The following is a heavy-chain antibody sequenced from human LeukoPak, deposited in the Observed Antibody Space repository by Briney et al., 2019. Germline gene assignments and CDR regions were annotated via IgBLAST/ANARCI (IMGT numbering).Heavy chain of an antibody. Sequence: ASVKVSCKASGYTFTSYDINWVRQATGQGLEWMGWMNPNSGNTGYAQKFQGRVTMTRNTSISTAYMELSSLRSEDTAVYYCARGVPAAPSSYNWFDPWGQGTLVTVSS. CDR2: MNPNSGNT. V-gene: IGHV1-8*01. J-gene: IGHJ5*02. CDR3: ARGVPAAPSSYNWFDP. CDR1: GYTFTSYD. D-gene: IGHD2-2*01.